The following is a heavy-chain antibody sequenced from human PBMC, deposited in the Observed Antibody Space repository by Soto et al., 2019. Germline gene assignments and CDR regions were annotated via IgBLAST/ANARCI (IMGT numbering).Heavy chain of an antibody. V-gene: IGHV3-23*01. J-gene: IGHJ6*03. D-gene: IGHD3-9*01. CDR2: ISGSGGST. Sequence: PGGSLRLSCAASGFTFSSYAMSWVRQAPGKGLEWVSAISGSGGSTYYADSAKGRFTISRDNSKNTLYLQMNSLRAEDTAVYYCAKYYDILTGYSYMDVWGKGTTVTVSS. CDR3: AKYYDILTGYSYMDV. CDR1: GFTFSSYA.